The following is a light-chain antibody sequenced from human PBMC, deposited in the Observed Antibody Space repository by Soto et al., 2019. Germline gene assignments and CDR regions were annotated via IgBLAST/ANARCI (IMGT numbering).Light chain of an antibody. CDR2: GAS. CDR3: QQYGSSPRT. CDR1: QSVTSNY. V-gene: IGKV3-20*01. J-gene: IGKJ2*01. Sequence: EIVLTQSPGTLSLSPGERATLSCRASQSVTSNYLAWYQHKPGQAPRLLIYGASSRATGIPDRFSGSGAGTDFALTISRLEPEDFAVYYCQQYGSSPRTFGQGTMLEIK.